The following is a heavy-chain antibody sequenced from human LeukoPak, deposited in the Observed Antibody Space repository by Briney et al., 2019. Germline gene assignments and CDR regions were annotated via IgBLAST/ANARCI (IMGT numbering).Heavy chain of an antibody. CDR3: ARGRWLALDY. CDR2: INHSGST. Sequence: PSETLSLTCAVYGGSFSGYYWSWIRQPPGKGLEWIGEINHSGSTNYNPSLKSRVTISVDTSKNQFSLKLSSVTAADTAVYYCARGRWLALDYWGQGTLVTVSS. CDR1: GGSFSGYY. D-gene: IGHD6-19*01. V-gene: IGHV4-34*01. J-gene: IGHJ4*02.